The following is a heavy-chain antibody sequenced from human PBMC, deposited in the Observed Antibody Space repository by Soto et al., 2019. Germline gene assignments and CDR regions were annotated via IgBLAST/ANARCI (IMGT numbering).Heavy chain of an antibody. J-gene: IGHJ6*02. Sequence: ASVKVSCKASGYTFTSYGIRWVRQAPGQGLEWMGWISAYNGNTNYAQKLQGRGTMTTDTSRRAAYMELRRLRSDDTAVYYCAREESLWVSYGMGVWGQGTTVTVS. D-gene: IGHD7-27*01. V-gene: IGHV1-18*01. CDR2: ISAYNGNT. CDR1: GYTFTSYG. CDR3: AREESLWVSYGMGV.